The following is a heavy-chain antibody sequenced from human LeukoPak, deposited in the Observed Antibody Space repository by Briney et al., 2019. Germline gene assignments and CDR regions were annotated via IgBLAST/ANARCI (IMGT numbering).Heavy chain of an antibody. CDR2: ISSSSNYI. D-gene: IGHD2-15*01. V-gene: IGHV3-21*01. Sequence: GGSLRLSCAASGFTFSSYSMNWVRQAPGKGLEWVSSISSSSNYIHYAESVKGRFTISRDNAKNSLDLQMNSLRAEDTAVYYCERDPPYCSGTNCYFDSWGQGTLVTVSS. CDR3: ERDPPYCSGTNCYFDS. CDR1: GFTFSSYS. J-gene: IGHJ4*02.